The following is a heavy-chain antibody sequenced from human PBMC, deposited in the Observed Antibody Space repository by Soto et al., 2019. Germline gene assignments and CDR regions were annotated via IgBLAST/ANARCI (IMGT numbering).Heavy chain of an antibody. CDR3: ARHGGSSGWYYYFDF. CDR2: INAGNGNT. CDR1: GYTFTNYA. J-gene: IGHJ4*02. V-gene: IGHV1-3*01. Sequence: ASVKVSCKASGYTFTNYAMHWVRQAPGQRLEWMGWINAGNGNTKYSQKFQGRVTITRDTSASTAYMELSSLRSEDTAVYFFARHGGSSGWYYYFDFWGKGTLVTVSS. D-gene: IGHD6-19*01.